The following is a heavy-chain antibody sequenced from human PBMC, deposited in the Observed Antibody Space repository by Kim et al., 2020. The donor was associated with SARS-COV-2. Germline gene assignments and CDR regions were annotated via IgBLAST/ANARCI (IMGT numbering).Heavy chain of an antibody. Sequence: ASVKVSCKASGYTFTSYYMHWVRQAPGQGLEWMGIINPSGGSTSYAQKFQGRVTMTRDTSTSTVYMELSSLRSEDTAVYYCARISPPGYCSGGSCSNDAFDIWGQGTMVTVSS. J-gene: IGHJ3*02. V-gene: IGHV1-46*01. D-gene: IGHD2-15*01. CDR1: GYTFTSYY. CDR3: ARISPPGYCSGGSCSNDAFDI. CDR2: INPSGGST.